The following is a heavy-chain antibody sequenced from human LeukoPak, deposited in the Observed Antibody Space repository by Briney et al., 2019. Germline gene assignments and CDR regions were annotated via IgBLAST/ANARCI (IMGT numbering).Heavy chain of an antibody. J-gene: IGHJ2*01. V-gene: IGHV4-4*02. CDR1: GGSISSDNW. Sequence: SGTLSLTCAVSGGSISSDNWWTWVRQPPGKGLEWIGEIHQSTSTNYNPSLKSRVTISVDKSKNQFSLKLSSVTAADTAVYYCARDLTGTGDYWYFDLWGRGTLVTVSS. CDR2: IHQSTST. CDR3: ARDLTGTGDYWYFDL. D-gene: IGHD7-27*01.